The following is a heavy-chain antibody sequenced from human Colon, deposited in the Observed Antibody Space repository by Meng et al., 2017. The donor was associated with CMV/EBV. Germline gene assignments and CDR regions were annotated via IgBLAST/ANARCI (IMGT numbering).Heavy chain of an antibody. V-gene: IGHV3-73*01. J-gene: IGHJ4*02. CDR2: IRSKANSYAT. CDR3: TYSSSDRVDFDY. D-gene: IGHD6-6*01. Sequence: GESLKISCAASGFTFSGSAMHWVRQASGKGLEWVGRIRSKANSYATAYAASVKGRFTISRDDSKNTAYLQMNSLKTEDTAVYYCTYSSSDRVDFDYWGQGTLVTVSS. CDR1: GFTFSGSA.